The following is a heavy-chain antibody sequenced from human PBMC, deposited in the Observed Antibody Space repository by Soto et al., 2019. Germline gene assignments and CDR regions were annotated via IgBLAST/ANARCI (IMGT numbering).Heavy chain of an antibody. J-gene: IGHJ4*02. Sequence: QVQLVQSGAEVKEPGASVKVSCKASGYIFTSYGISWLRQAPGQGLEWMGWISVYNGDRNYAQKLQGRVTMTADTSXSXXYMELRSRRSDDTAVYYCAQDWDATVIRDGPRFGYWGQGTLVTVSS. V-gene: IGHV1-18*01. CDR1: GYIFTSYG. D-gene: IGHD4-17*01. CDR2: ISVYNGDR. CDR3: AQDWDATVIRDGPRFGY.